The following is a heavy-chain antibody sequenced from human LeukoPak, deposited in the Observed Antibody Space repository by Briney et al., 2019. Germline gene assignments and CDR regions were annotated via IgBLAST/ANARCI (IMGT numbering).Heavy chain of an antibody. CDR3: AKGRGTTVTSAANY. CDR1: GFTFRNYG. CDR2: ISYDGNNT. Sequence: GGSLRLSCAASGFTFRNYGMHWVRQAPGKGLEWVAVISYDGNNTYYADSVMGRFTISRDNSKNTLSLQMNSLRAEDTAVYYCAKGRGTTVTSAANYWGQGTLVTVSS. J-gene: IGHJ4*02. D-gene: IGHD4-17*01. V-gene: IGHV3-30*18.